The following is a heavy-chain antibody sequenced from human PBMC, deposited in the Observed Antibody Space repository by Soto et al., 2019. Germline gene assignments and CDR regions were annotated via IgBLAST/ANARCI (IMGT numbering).Heavy chain of an antibody. Sequence: QVQLVESGGGVVQPGRSLRLSCAASGFTFSSYGMHWVRQAPGKGLGWVAVISYDGSNKYYADSVKGRFTISRDNSKNTLYLQMNSLRAEDTAVYYCAKDFDIVVVVAPSSIDYWGQGTLVTVS. J-gene: IGHJ4*02. CDR3: AKDFDIVVVVAPSSIDY. D-gene: IGHD2-15*01. CDR1: GFTFSSYG. V-gene: IGHV3-30*18. CDR2: ISYDGSNK.